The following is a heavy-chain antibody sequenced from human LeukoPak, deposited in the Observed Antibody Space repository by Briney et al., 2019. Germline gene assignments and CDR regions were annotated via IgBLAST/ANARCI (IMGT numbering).Heavy chain of an antibody. CDR3: ARGPTVGPLTFDP. Sequence: GGSLRLSCAASGFTFSSYWMNWVRQAPGKGLEWVANIKQDGSEKYYVDSVKGRFTISRDNAKNSMYLQMNSLRAEDTAVYYCARGPTVGPLTFDPWGQGTLVTVSS. D-gene: IGHD4-17*01. V-gene: IGHV3-7*03. CDR2: IKQDGSEK. J-gene: IGHJ5*02. CDR1: GFTFSSYW.